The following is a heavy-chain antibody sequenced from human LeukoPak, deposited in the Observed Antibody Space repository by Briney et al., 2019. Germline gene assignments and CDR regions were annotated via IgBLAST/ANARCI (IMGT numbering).Heavy chain of an antibody. D-gene: IGHD2-2*01. CDR2: MNPNNGDT. Sequence: ASVKVSCKASGYTFTGYYMHWVRQAPGQGLEWVGWMNPNNGDTNYARKLQGRVTMTSDTSIKTAYMQLTSLTFDDTAVYYCARDPFDQMLPENWFDPWGQGTLVIVSS. CDR1: GYTFTGYY. CDR3: ARDPFDQMLPENWFDP. J-gene: IGHJ5*02. V-gene: IGHV1-2*02.